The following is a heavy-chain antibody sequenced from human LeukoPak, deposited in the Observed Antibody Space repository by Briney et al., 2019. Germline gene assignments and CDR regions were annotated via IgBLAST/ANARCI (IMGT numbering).Heavy chain of an antibody. D-gene: IGHD1-26*01. J-gene: IGHJ4*02. V-gene: IGHV3-23*01. Sequence: GVSLRLSCAASGFTFSSYAMNWIRQAPGKGLEWVSGISGSGSNTYYADSVMGRFTISRDSSKNTLYLQMNSLRAEDTAVYYCAKDVLSGTYYYFDQWGQGTLVTVSS. CDR3: AKDVLSGTYYYFDQ. CDR1: GFTFSSYA. CDR2: ISGSGSNT.